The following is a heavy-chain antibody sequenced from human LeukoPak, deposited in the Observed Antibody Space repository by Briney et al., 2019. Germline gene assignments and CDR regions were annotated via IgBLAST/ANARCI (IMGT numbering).Heavy chain of an antibody. D-gene: IGHD3-3*01. V-gene: IGHV1-8*01. CDR2: MNPNSGNT. J-gene: IGHJ5*02. Sequence: RASVKVSCEASGYTFTSYDINWVRQATGQGLEWMGWMNPNSGNTGYAQKFQGRVTMTRNTSISTAYMELSSLRSEDTAVYYCARRDDFWSGYVWFDPWGQGTLVTVSS. CDR3: ARRDDFWSGYVWFDP. CDR1: GYTFTSYD.